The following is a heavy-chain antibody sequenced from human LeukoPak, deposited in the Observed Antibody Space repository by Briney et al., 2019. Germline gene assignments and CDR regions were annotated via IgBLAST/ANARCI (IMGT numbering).Heavy chain of an antibody. J-gene: IGHJ5*01. CDR1: GDSISNFY. Sequence: SETLSLTCSVSGDSISNFYWNWIRQPPGRRLGWIGNIHYSGSSNYNPSLQSRVTMSIDTSRNQLFLKLTSVTAADTAVYYCALAPNSNWFDFWGQGTLVTVSS. V-gene: IGHV4-59*08. CDR3: ALAPNSNWFDF. D-gene: IGHD2-8*01. CDR2: IHYSGSS.